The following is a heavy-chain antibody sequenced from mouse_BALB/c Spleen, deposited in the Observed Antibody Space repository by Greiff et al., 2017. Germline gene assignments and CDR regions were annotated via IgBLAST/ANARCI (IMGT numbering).Heavy chain of an antibody. J-gene: IGHJ2*01. CDR2: ISYDGSN. V-gene: IGHV3-6*02. CDR3: ASLYYDYTVYFDY. Sequence: EVQRVESGPGLVKPSQSLSLTCSVTGYSITSGYYWNWIRQFPGNKLEWMGYISYDGSNNYNPSLKNRISITRDTSKNQFFLKLNSVTTEDTATYYCASLYYDYTVYFDYWGQGTTLTVSS. D-gene: IGHD2-4*01. CDR1: GYSITSGYY.